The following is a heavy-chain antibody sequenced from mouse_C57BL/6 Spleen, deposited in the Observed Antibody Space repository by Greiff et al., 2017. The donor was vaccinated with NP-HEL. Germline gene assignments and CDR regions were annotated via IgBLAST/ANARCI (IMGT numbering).Heavy chain of an antibody. V-gene: IGHV1-69*01. J-gene: IGHJ3*01. D-gene: IGHD1-1*02. CDR3: SLVCYHRRFSY. CDR1: GYTFTSYW. Sequence: QVQLQQPGAELVMPGASVKLSCKASGYTFTSYWMHWVKQRPGQGLEWIGEIDPSASYTNYNQKFKGKSTLTVEKSSSPAYMQLSSLTSEDSAVYYCSLVCYHRRFSYWGQGTLVTVSA. CDR2: IDPSASYT.